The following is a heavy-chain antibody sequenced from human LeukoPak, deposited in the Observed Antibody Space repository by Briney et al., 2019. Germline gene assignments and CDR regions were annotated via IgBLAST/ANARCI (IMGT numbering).Heavy chain of an antibody. Sequence: SGPALVKPTQTLTLTCTFSGFSLSTSGMCVSWIRQPPGKALEWLARIDWDDDKYYSTSLKTRLTISKDTSKNQVVLTMTNMDPVDTATYYCARMYYYDSSGYSLPFDYWGQGTLVTVSS. CDR3: ARMYYYDSSGYSLPFDY. V-gene: IGHV2-70*11. D-gene: IGHD3-22*01. CDR1: GFSLSTSGMC. CDR2: IDWDDDK. J-gene: IGHJ4*02.